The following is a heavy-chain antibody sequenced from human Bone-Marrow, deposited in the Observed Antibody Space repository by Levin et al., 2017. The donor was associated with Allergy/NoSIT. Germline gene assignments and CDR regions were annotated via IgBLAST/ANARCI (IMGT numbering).Heavy chain of an antibody. CDR1: GGSFSGYQ. V-gene: IGHV4-34*01. Sequence: SQTLSLTCAVYGGSFSGYQWSWIRQPPGKGLEWIGEINHSGSTNYNASLKSRVTISADTSKNHFSLKLSSVTAADTAVYYCATWVVPGGMFGGNYHYYGMDVWGQGTTVTVSS. D-gene: IGHD2-2*01. J-gene: IGHJ6*02. CDR2: INHSGST. CDR3: ATWVVPGGMFGGNYHYYGMDV.